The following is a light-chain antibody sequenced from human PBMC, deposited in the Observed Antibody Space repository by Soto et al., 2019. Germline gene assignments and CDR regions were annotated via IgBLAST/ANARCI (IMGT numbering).Light chain of an antibody. CDR2: DVS. V-gene: IGLV2-14*01. Sequence: QSALTQPASVSGSPGQSITISCTGTSSDVGGYEFVSWYQQHPDNAPKLIIYDVSDRPSGESSRFSGSKSANTASLTISGLQAEDEADYYCSSYTSSGTYVFGTGTKVTAL. CDR3: SSYTSSGTYV. CDR1: SSDVGGYEF. J-gene: IGLJ1*01.